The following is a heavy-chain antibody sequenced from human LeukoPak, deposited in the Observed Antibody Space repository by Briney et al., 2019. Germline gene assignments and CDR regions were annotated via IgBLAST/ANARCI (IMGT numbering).Heavy chain of an antibody. V-gene: IGHV1-2*06. Sequence: ASVTVSCTASGYTFTSYAMNWVRQAPGQGLEWMGRINPNSGGTNYAQKFQGRVTMTRDTSISTAYMELSRLRSDDTAVYYCARVSILWFGESFDYWGQGTLVTVSS. CDR2: INPNSGGT. CDR3: ARVSILWFGESFDY. D-gene: IGHD3-10*01. CDR1: GYTFTSYA. J-gene: IGHJ4*02.